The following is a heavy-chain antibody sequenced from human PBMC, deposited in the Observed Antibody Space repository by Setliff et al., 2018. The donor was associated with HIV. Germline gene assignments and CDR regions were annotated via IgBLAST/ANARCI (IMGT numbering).Heavy chain of an antibody. CDR1: GGSISDSSYY. Sequence: SETLSLTCTVSGGSISDSSYYWGWIRQPPGKGLEWIGSIYYSGVTDYNPSLKSRLIMSLDMSRNQVSLKMTSVTAADTAVYYCARREGVRYSSGYYGGAFDIWGQGTMVTVSS. D-gene: IGHD6-19*01. CDR2: IYYSGVT. CDR3: ARREGVRYSSGYYGGAFDI. J-gene: IGHJ3*02. V-gene: IGHV4-39*07.